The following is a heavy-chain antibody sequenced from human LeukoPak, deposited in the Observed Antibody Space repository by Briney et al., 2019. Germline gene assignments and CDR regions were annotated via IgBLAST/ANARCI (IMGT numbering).Heavy chain of an antibody. CDR1: GGSISSGSYY. V-gene: IGHV4-61*02. CDR2: INTSGSI. CDR3: ARDNTVTTSLGWSDP. J-gene: IGHJ5*02. Sequence: SQTLSLTCTVSGGSISSGSYYWSWIRQPAGKGLEWTGRINTSGSINYNPSLKSRVTISVDTSKNQFSLKVSSVTAADTAVYYCARDNTVTTSLGWSDPWGQGTLVTVSS. D-gene: IGHD4-11*01.